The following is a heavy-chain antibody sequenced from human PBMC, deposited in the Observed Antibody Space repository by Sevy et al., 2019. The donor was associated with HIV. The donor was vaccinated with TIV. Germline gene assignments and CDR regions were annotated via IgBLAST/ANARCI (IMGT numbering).Heavy chain of an antibody. CDR1: GGSISSSNW. CDR3: AILGDITMVRGVMSGFDP. D-gene: IGHD3-10*01. J-gene: IGHJ5*02. Sequence: SETLSLTCAISGGSISSSNWWSWVRQPPGKGLEWIGEIYHSGSTNYNPSLKSRVTISVDKSKNQFSLKLSSVTAADTAVYYCAILGDITMVRGVMSGFDPWGQGTLVTVSS. CDR2: IYHSGST. V-gene: IGHV4-4*02.